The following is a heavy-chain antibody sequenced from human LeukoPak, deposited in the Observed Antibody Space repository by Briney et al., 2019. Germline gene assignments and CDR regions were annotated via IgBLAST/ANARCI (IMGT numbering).Heavy chain of an antibody. CDR3: ARAEERWLQLYYFDY. Sequence: QSGGSLRLSCAASGFTFSSYWMSWVRQAPGKGLEWVANIKQDGSEKYYVDSVKGRFTISRDIAKNSLYLQMNSLRAEDTAVYYCARAEERWLQLYYFDYWGQGTLVTVSS. V-gene: IGHV3-7*01. CDR2: IKQDGSEK. D-gene: IGHD5-24*01. CDR1: GFTFSSYW. J-gene: IGHJ4*02.